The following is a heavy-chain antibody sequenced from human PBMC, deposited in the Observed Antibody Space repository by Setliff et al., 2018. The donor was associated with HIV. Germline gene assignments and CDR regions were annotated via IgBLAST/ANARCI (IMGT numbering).Heavy chain of an antibody. D-gene: IGHD2-2*01. CDR2: IYTSGST. CDR1: GGSISTYC. CDR3: ARLDCSSSSGFVDY. J-gene: IGHJ4*02. Sequence: SETLSLTCAVSGGSISTYCWIWIRQPPGKGLEWIGNIYTSGSTNYNPSLKSRVTISVDTSKNQFSLKLSSVTAADTAVYYCARLDCSSSSGFVDYWGQGTLVTVSS. V-gene: IGHV4-4*09.